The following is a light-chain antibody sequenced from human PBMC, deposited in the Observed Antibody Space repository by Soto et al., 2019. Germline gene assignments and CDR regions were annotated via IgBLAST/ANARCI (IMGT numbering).Light chain of an antibody. CDR2: KAS. Sequence: IPMTQSPSTLSASVGDRVTITCRASQSISSWLAWYQQKPGKAPKILIYKASSLQSGVPSRFSGSGSGTEFTLTISSLQPDDFATYYCQQYKSYSRTFGQGTKVEIK. CDR3: QQYKSYSRT. V-gene: IGKV1-5*03. CDR1: QSISSW. J-gene: IGKJ1*01.